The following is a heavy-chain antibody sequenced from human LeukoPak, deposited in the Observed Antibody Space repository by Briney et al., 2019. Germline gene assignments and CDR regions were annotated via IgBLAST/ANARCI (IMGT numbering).Heavy chain of an antibody. Sequence: GGSLRLSCAASGFTFSSSAMSWVRQAPGKGLEWVSGISGSGGSTYYADSVKGRFTISRDNSKNTLYLQMNSLRAEDTAVYYCAKGPLYTYGPFDYWGQGTLVTVSS. CDR1: GFTFSSSA. J-gene: IGHJ4*02. D-gene: IGHD5-18*01. CDR3: AKGPLYTYGPFDY. CDR2: ISGSGGST. V-gene: IGHV3-23*01.